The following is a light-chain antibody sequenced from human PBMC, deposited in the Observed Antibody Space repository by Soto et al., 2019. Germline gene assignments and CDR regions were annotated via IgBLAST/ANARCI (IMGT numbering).Light chain of an antibody. J-gene: IGLJ3*02. CDR1: SGHSNYA. V-gene: IGLV4-69*01. CDR2: LNSDGSH. CDR3: QTWDTGIRV. Sequence: QAVVTQSPSASASLGASVKLTCTLSSGHSNYAIAWHQQQPEKGPRYLMKLNSDGSHSKGDGIPDRFSGSISGAERYLTISSLQSEDEADYYCQTWDTGIRVFGGGTQLTVL.